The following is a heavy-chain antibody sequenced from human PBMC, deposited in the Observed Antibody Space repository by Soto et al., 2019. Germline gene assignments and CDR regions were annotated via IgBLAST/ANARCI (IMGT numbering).Heavy chain of an antibody. CDR2: IIPIFGTA. CDR3: ARGRGATYYDFWSGQPFDY. CDR1: GGTFSSYA. V-gene: IGHV1-69*13. J-gene: IGHJ4*02. Sequence: GASVKVSCKASGGTFSSYAISWVRQAPGQGLEGMGGIIPIFGTANYAQKFQGRVTITADESTSTAYMELSSLRSEDTAVYYCARGRGATYYDFWSGQPFDYWGQGTLVTVSS. D-gene: IGHD3-3*01.